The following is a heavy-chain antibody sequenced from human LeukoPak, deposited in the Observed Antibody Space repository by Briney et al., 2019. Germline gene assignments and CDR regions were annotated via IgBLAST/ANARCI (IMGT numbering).Heavy chain of an antibody. CDR1: GFTFSGSA. D-gene: IGHD1-7*01. J-gene: IGHJ4*02. CDR3: TREGPYNWNYGYFDY. CDR2: IRSKANSYAT. Sequence: GGSLRLSCAASGFTFSGSAMHWVHQASGKGLEWVGRIRSKANSYATAYAASVKGRFTISRDDSKNTAYLQMNSLKTEDTAVYYCTREGPYNWNYGYFDYWGQGTLVTVSS. V-gene: IGHV3-73*01.